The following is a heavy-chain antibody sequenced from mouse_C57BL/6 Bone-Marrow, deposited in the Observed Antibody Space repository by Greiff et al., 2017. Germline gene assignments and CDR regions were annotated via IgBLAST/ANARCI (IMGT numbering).Heavy chain of an antibody. CDR1: GYAFSSSW. D-gene: IGHD1-1*01. V-gene: IGHV1-82*01. CDR2: IYPGDGDT. CDR3: ARSPYGSSGDY. J-gene: IGHJ4*01. Sequence: QVQLQQSGPELVKPGASVKISCKASGYAFSSSWMNWVKQRPGKGLEWIGRIYPGDGDTNYNGKFKGKATLTADKSSSTAYMQLSSLTSEDSAVYFCARSPYGSSGDYWGQGTSVTVSS.